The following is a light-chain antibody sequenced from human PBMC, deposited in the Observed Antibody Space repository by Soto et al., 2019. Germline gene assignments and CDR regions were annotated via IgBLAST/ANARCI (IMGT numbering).Light chain of an antibody. J-gene: IGLJ1*01. CDR1: SSDVGGYNY. V-gene: IGLV2-8*01. Sequence: QSALTQPPSASGSPGQSVAISCTGTSSDVGGYNYVSWYQQYPGKAPKLMIYDVTKRPSGVPDRFSGSKSGNTASLTVSGIQAEDEADYYCSSYAGTHVVFGTGTKVTV. CDR2: DVT. CDR3: SSYAGTHVV.